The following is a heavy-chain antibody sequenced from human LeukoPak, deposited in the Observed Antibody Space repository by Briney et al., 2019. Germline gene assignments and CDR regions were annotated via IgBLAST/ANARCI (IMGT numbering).Heavy chain of an antibody. Sequence: SGGSLRLSCAASGFTFSSYGMSWVRQAPGKGLEWVSYISSSSSTIYYADSVKGRFTISRDNSKNTLYLQMNSLRAEDTAVYYCARPYCSSTSCYTPFFDYWGQGTLVTVSS. V-gene: IGHV3-48*01. J-gene: IGHJ4*02. D-gene: IGHD2-2*02. CDR3: ARPYCSSTSCYTPFFDY. CDR2: ISSSSSTI. CDR1: GFTFSSYG.